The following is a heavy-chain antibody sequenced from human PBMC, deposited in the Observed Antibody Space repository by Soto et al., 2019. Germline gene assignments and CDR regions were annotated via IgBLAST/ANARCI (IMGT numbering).Heavy chain of an antibody. V-gene: IGHV4-4*07. D-gene: IGHD5-12*01. J-gene: IGHJ5*02. CDR3: ARDLVSGDRGYSGYDSRFDP. CDR1: GGPISSYY. CDR2: IYTSGST. Sequence: SATLSLTCTVSGGPISSYYWSWIRPPAGKGLEWIGRIYTSGSTNYNPSLKSRVTMSEDTSKDQFSLKLSSVTAADTAVYYCARDLVSGDRGYSGYDSRFDPWGQGTLVTVSS.